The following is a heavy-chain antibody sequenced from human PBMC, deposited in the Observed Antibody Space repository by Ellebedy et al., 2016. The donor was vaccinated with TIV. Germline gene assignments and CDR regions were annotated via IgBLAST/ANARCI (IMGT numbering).Heavy chain of an antibody. CDR2: ISSSGSTI. J-gene: IGHJ4*02. Sequence: GESLKISXAASGFTFSDYYMSWIRQAPGKGLEWVSYISSSGSTIYYADSVKGRFTISRDNAKNSLYLQMNSLRAEDTAVYYCARDHGGWYYFDYWGQGTLVTVSS. CDR3: ARDHGGWYYFDY. D-gene: IGHD6-19*01. V-gene: IGHV3-11*01. CDR1: GFTFSDYY.